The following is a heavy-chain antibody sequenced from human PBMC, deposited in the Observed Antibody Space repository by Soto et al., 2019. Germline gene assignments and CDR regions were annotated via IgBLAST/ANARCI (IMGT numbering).Heavy chain of an antibody. CDR2: IIPIFGTA. V-gene: IGHV1-69*13. J-gene: IGHJ4*02. D-gene: IGHD2-2*01. CDR3: ARGDIVVVPAAIVATNYFDY. Sequence: ASVKVSCKASGGTFSSYAISWVRQAPGQGLEWMGGIIPIFGTANYAQKFQGRVTITADESTSTAYMELSSLRSEDTAVYYCARGDIVVVPAAIVATNYFDYWGQGTLVTVSS. CDR1: GGTFSSYA.